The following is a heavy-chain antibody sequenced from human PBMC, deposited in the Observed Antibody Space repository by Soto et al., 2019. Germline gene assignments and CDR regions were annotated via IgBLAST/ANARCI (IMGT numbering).Heavy chain of an antibody. J-gene: IGHJ4*02. CDR1: GFTFSSYS. CDR3: ASEGPYYYDSSGYYY. CDR2: ISSSSSYI. V-gene: IGHV3-21*01. D-gene: IGHD3-22*01. Sequence: EVQLVESGGGLVKPGGSLRLSCAASGFTFSSYSMNWVRQAPGKGLEWVSSISSSSSYIYYADSVKGRFTISRDNAKKSLYLQMNSLRAEDTAVYYCASEGPYYYDSSGYYYWGQGTLVTVSS.